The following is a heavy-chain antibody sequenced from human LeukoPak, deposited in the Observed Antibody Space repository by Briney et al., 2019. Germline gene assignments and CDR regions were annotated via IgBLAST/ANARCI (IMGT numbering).Heavy chain of an antibody. CDR3: ATLLLSGGAFDI. CDR1: GFTFSSYA. J-gene: IGHJ3*02. Sequence: GGSLRLSCAASGFTFSSYAMHWVRQAPGKGPEWVAVISYDGSNKYYADSVKGRFTISRDNSKNTLYLQMNSLRAEDTAVYYCATLLLSGGAFDIWGQGTMVTVSS. CDR2: ISYDGSNK. V-gene: IGHV3-30*01. D-gene: IGHD2-21*01.